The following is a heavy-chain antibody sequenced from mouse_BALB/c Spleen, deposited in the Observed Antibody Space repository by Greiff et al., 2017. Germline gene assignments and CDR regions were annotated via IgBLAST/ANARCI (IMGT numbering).Heavy chain of an antibody. J-gene: IGHJ1*01. V-gene: IGHV14-3*02. D-gene: IGHD2-4*01. CDR1: GFNIKDTY. Sequence: VQLQQSGAELVKPGASVKLSCTASGFNIKDTYMHWVKQRPEQGLEWIGRIDPANGNTKYDPKFQGKATITADTSSNTAYVQLSSLTSQDTAVYYCASRSYDYDEEWYFDVWGAGTTVTVSS. CDR3: ASRSYDYDEEWYFDV. CDR2: IDPANGNT.